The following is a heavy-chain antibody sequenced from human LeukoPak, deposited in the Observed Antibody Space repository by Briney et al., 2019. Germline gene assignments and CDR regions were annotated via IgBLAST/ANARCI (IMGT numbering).Heavy chain of an antibody. Sequence: SETLSLTCTVSGGSISSYYWSWIRQPAGKGLEWIGRIYTSGSTNYNPSLKSRVTMSVDTTKNQFSLKLRSVTTADTTVYYCARAPSSNWSCSSTSCYYYYYMDVWGKGTTVTVSS. J-gene: IGHJ6*03. CDR3: ARAPSSNWSCSSTSCYYYYYMDV. D-gene: IGHD2-2*01. CDR2: IYTSGST. V-gene: IGHV4-4*07. CDR1: GGSISSYY.